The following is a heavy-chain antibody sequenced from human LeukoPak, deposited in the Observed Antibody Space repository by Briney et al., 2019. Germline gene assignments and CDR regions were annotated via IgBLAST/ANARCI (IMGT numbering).Heavy chain of an antibody. CDR3: ARGPIDSDHDFDS. V-gene: IGHV4-34*01. CDR2: INHSGST. Sequence: PSETLSLTCAVYGGSFSGYYWSWIRQPPGKGLEWIGEINHSGSTNYNPSLKSRVTISVDTSKNQISLTVTSVIAADTGVYYCARGPIDSDHDFDSWGQGSLVTVSS. D-gene: IGHD1-14*01. J-gene: IGHJ4*02. CDR1: GGSFSGYY.